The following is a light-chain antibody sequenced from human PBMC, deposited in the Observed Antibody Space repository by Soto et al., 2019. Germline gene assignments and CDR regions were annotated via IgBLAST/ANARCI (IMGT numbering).Light chain of an antibody. CDR2: AAS. J-gene: IGKJ4*01. CDR1: QGIGKE. V-gene: IGKV1-17*01. CDR3: LQHSFYPPLT. Sequence: DIQMTQSPSSLSASVGDRVTITCRASQGIGKELGWYQQKPGKVPKRLIFAASSLQSGVPSRFSGSGSGTEFTLTISSLQPEDFATYYCLQHSFYPPLTFGGGTKVEIK.